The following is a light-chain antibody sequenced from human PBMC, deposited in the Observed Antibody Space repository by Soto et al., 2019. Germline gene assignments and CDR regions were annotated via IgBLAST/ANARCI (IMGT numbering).Light chain of an antibody. CDR1: SSNIGSNY. CDR3: AAWDDSLSGYV. V-gene: IGLV1-47*01. J-gene: IGLJ1*01. Sequence: QSVLTQPPSASGTPGQRVTISCSGSSSNIGSNYVYWYQQLPGPAPKLLIYRNNQRPSGVPDRFSGSKSGTSASLAISGLRSEDEADYYCAAWDDSLSGYVFGTGTKLTVL. CDR2: RNN.